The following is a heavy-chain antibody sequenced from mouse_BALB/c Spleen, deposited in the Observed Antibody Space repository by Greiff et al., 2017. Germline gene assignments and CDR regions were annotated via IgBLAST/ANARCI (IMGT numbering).Heavy chain of an antibody. CDR1: GYSITSGYY. D-gene: IGHD2-14*01. CDR2: ISYDGSN. Sequence: EVQLQESGPGLVKPSQSLSLTCSVTGYSITSGYYWNWIRQFPGNKLEWMGYISYDGSNNYNPSLKNRISITRDTSKNQFFLKLNSVTTEDTATYYCARDPRYDGSSYFDYWGQGTTLTVSS. J-gene: IGHJ2*01. CDR3: ARDPRYDGSSYFDY. V-gene: IGHV3-6*02.